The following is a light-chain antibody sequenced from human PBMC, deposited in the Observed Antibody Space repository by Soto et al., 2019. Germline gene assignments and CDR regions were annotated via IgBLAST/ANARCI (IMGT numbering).Light chain of an antibody. Sequence: NFMLTQPHSMSESPGKTITISFTRSSGSIASHYVQWYQQHPGSAPTTVIYEDKRRPSGVPDRFSGSIDSSSNSASLTISGLEAEDEADYYCQSYNTRDHWVFGGGTKLTVL. CDR2: EDK. CDR3: QSYNTRDHWV. CDR1: SGSIASHY. J-gene: IGLJ3*02. V-gene: IGLV6-57*04.